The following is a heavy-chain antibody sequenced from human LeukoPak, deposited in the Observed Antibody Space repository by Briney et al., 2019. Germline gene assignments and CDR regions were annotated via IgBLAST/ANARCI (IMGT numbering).Heavy chain of an antibody. Sequence: ASVKVSCKASAYTFTGYYIHWVRQAPGQGLEWMGGFDPEDGETIYAQKFQGRVTMTEDTPTDTAYMELSSLRSEDTAVYYCATDTSSSWSLNAFDIWGQGTMVTVSS. CDR3: ATDTSSSWSLNAFDI. CDR1: AYTFTGYY. J-gene: IGHJ3*02. V-gene: IGHV1-24*01. CDR2: FDPEDGET. D-gene: IGHD6-13*01.